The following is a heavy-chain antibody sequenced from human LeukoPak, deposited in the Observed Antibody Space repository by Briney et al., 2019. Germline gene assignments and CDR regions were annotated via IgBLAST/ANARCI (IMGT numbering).Heavy chain of an antibody. V-gene: IGHV4-59*01. Sequence: SETLSLTCTVSGGSISSYYWSWIRQPPPTGLERIGYIYYSGSTNYNPSLKSRVTISVDTSKNQFSLKLSSVTAADTAVYYCARGAYSSSTPRYWGQGTLVTVSS. D-gene: IGHD6-6*01. CDR2: IYYSGST. CDR1: GGSISSYY. J-gene: IGHJ4*02. CDR3: ARGAYSSSTPRY.